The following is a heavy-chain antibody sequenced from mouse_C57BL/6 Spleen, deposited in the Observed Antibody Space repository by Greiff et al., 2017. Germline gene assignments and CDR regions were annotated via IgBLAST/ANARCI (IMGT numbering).Heavy chain of an antibody. Sequence: VQLQQSGPERVKPGASVKISCKASGYSFTDYNMNWVKQSNGKSLEWIGVINPNYGTTSYNQKFKGKATLTVDQSSSTAYMQLNSLTSEDSAVYYCAMPSSYGNYYFDYWGQGTTLTVSS. V-gene: IGHV1-39*01. CDR2: INPNYGTT. J-gene: IGHJ2*01. CDR1: GYSFTDYN. CDR3: AMPSSYGNYYFDY. D-gene: IGHD2-1*01.